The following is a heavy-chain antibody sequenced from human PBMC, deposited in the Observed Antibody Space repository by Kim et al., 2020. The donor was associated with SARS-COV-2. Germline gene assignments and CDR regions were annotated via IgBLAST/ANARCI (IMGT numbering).Heavy chain of an antibody. V-gene: IGHV3-33*05. CDR1: GFTFSSYG. D-gene: IGHD3-10*01. CDR2: ISYDGSNK. J-gene: IGHJ4*02. Sequence: GGSLRLSCAASGFTFSSYGMHWVRQAPGKGLEWVAVISYDGSNKYYGDSVKGRFTISRDNSKNTLYLQMNSLRAEDTAVYYCARDPRGVWGQGTLVTVSS. CDR3: ARDPRGV.